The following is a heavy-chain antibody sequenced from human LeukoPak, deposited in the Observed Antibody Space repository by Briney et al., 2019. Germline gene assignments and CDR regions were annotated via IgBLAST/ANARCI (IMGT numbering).Heavy chain of an antibody. D-gene: IGHD3-10*01. CDR2: INHSGST. CDR1: GGSISGYY. Sequence: SETLSLTCGVDGGSISGYYWSWIRQPPGKGLEWIGGINHSGSTNYNPSLKSRVTISVDTSKNQFSLKLSSVTAADTAVYYWAGEAGADSNWGQGTLVTVSS. V-gene: IGHV4-34*01. CDR3: AGEAGADSN. J-gene: IGHJ4*02.